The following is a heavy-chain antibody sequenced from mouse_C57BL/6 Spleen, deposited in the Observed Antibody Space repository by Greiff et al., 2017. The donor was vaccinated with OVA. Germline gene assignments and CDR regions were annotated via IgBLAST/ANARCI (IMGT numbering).Heavy chain of an antibody. CDR2: IYPGDGDT. CDR1: GYAFSSYW. Sequence: QVQLQQSGAELVKPGASVKISCKASGYAFSSYWMNWVKQRPGKGLEWIGQIYPGDGDTNYNGKFKGKATLTADKSSSTADMQLSSLTSEDSAVYFCARAPDGYYFDYWGQGTTLTVSS. J-gene: IGHJ2*01. CDR3: ARAPDGYYFDY. V-gene: IGHV1-80*01. D-gene: IGHD2-3*01.